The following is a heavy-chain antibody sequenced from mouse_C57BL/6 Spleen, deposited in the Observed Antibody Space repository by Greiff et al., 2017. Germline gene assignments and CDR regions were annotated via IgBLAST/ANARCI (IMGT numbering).Heavy chain of an antibody. Sequence: QVQLQQPGAELVKPGASVKLSCKASGYTFTSYWMHWVKQRPGQGLEWIGMIHPNSGSTNYNEKFKGKATLTVDKSSSTAYMQLSSLTSEDSAVYYCARETGTGYFDYWGQGTTLTVSS. J-gene: IGHJ2*01. V-gene: IGHV1-64*01. CDR1: GYTFTSYW. CDR2: IHPNSGST. D-gene: IGHD4-1*01. CDR3: ARETGTGYFDY.